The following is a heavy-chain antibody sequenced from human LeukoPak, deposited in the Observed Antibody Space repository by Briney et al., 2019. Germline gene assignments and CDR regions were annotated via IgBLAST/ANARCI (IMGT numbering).Heavy chain of an antibody. CDR2: ISAYNGNT. Sequence: ASVKVSCKASGYTFTSYGISWVRQAPGQGLEWMGWISAYNGNTNYAQKLQGRVTMTTDTSTSTAYMELRRLRSDDTAVYYCAVYYYDSSGYYSASYFDYWGQGTLVTVSS. CDR3: AVYYYDSSGYYSASYFDY. V-gene: IGHV1-18*01. J-gene: IGHJ4*02. CDR1: GYTFTSYG. D-gene: IGHD3-22*01.